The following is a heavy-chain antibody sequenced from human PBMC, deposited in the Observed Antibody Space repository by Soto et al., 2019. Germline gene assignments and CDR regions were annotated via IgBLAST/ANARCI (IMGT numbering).Heavy chain of an antibody. CDR2: IWYDGSNK. V-gene: IGHV3-33*01. CDR3: ARDARNYYGSGRYYYYYGMDV. D-gene: IGHD3-10*01. J-gene: IGHJ6*02. Sequence: GGSLRLSCAASGFTFSSYGMHWVRQAPGKGLEWVAVIWYDGSNKYYADSVKGRFTISRDNSKNTLYLQMNSLRAEDTAVYYCARDARNYYGSGRYYYYYGMDVWGQGTTVTVSS. CDR1: GFTFSSYG.